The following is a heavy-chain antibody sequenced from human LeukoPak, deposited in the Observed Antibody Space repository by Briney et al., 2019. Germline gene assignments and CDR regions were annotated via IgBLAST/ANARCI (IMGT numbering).Heavy chain of an antibody. J-gene: IGHJ4*02. D-gene: IGHD5-18*01. V-gene: IGHV4-39*07. CDR2: IYYSGST. CDR1: GGSISSSSYY. CDR3: ARRGYSYGPFDY. Sequence: SETLSLTCTVSGGSISSSSYYWGWIRQPPGKGLEWIGSIYYSGSTYYNPSLKSRVTISVNTSKNQFSLKLSSVTAADTAVYHCARRGYSYGPFDYWGQGTLVTVSS.